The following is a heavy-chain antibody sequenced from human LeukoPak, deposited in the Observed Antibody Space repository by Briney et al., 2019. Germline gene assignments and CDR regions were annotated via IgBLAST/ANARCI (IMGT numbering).Heavy chain of an antibody. CDR2: IYYSGST. Sequence: SETLSLTCTVSGGSISSSSYYWGWIRQPPGKGLEWIGSIYYSGSTYYNPSLKSRVTISVDTSKNQFSLKLSSVTAADTAVYYCARLSPYDSGGYYSQFDCWGQGTLVTVSS. J-gene: IGHJ4*02. CDR1: GGSISSSSYY. D-gene: IGHD3-22*01. CDR3: ARLSPYDSGGYYSQFDC. V-gene: IGHV4-39*01.